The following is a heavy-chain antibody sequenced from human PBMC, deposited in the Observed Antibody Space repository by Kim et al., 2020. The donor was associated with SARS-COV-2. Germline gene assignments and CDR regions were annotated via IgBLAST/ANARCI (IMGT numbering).Heavy chain of an antibody. Sequence: IYYAESVKGRFTISRDNAKNSLYLKMNSLRAEDTAVYYCARESSGSYYSYWGQGTLVTVSS. D-gene: IGHD1-26*01. CDR3: ARESSGSYYSY. V-gene: IGHV3-21*01. J-gene: IGHJ4*02. CDR2: I.